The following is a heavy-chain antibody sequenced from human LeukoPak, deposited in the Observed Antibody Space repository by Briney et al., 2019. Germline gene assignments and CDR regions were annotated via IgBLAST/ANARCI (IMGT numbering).Heavy chain of an antibody. D-gene: IGHD4-17*01. CDR1: GVSFNDYY. V-gene: IGHV4-34*01. Sequence: SETLSLTCAVSGVSFNDYYWSWVRQTPGKGLEWIGEINHSGYTNDSPSLKSRVTLSIDTSRKQFSLNLRSVTVADTGIYYCTRMTTGHDYWGQGTLVTVSS. J-gene: IGHJ4*02. CDR2: INHSGYT. CDR3: TRMTTGHDY.